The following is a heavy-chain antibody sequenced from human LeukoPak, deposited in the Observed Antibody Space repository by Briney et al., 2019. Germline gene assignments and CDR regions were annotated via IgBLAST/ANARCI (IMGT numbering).Heavy chain of an antibody. J-gene: IGHJ4*02. CDR3: AKGTDEPIAAADTDHFDY. V-gene: IGHV3-30*18. D-gene: IGHD6-13*01. Sequence: GGSLRLSCAASGFTFSSYGMHWVRQAPGKGLEWVAVISYDGSNKYYADSVKGRFTISRDNSKNTLYLQMNSLRAEDTAVYYCAKGTDEPIAAADTDHFDYWGQGTLVTVSS. CDR2: ISYDGSNK. CDR1: GFTFSSYG.